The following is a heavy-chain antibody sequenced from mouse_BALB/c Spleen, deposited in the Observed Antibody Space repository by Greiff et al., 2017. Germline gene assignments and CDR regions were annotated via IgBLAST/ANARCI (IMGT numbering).Heavy chain of an antibody. D-gene: IGHD2-14*01. J-gene: IGHJ4*01. CDR1: GDSITSGY. Sequence: VQLQQSGPSLVKPSQTLSLTCSVTGDSITSGYWNWIRKFPGNKLEYMGYISYSGSTYYNPSLKSRISITRDTSKNQYYLQLNSVTTEDTATYYCARYEYDGYYYAMDYWGQGTSVTVSS. V-gene: IGHV3-8*02. CDR3: ARYEYDGYYYAMDY. CDR2: ISYSGST.